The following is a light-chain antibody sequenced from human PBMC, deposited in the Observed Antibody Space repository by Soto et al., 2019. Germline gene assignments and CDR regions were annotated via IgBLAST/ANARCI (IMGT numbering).Light chain of an antibody. CDR2: GAS. Sequence: EIVMTQSPATLAVSPGERATLSCRASQSVSSNLAWYQQKPGQAPRLLIYGASTRATGITARFSGSGSGTDFTLTITSLEPDYFSFYYRQQRSTLPGLPSAQG. CDR1: QSVSSN. J-gene: IGKJ5*01. CDR3: QQRSTLPGLP. V-gene: IGKV3-11*01.